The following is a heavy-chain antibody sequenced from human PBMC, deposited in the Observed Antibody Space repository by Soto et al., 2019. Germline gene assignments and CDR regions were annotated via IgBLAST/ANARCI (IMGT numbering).Heavy chain of an antibody. CDR2: MNPNSGNT. CDR3: ERGDPQGNWFDP. Sequence: QGQMVQSGAEVKKPGASVKVSCKASGYTFTSYDINWVRQATGQGLEWMGWMNPNSGNTGYAQKFQGRVTMTRNTSISTAYMELSSLRSEDTDVYYCERGDPQGNWFDPWGQGTLVTVSS. CDR1: GYTFTSYD. V-gene: IGHV1-8*01. J-gene: IGHJ5*02.